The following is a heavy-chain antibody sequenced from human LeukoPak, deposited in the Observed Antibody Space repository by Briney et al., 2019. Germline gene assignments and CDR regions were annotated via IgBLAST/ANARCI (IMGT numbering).Heavy chain of an antibody. CDR1: GFIFSFYE. CDR3: ARCDRSSWYRVDY. Sequence: GGSLRLSCAASGFIFSFYEMNWVRQAPGKGLEWVSYISSSGSAIYYADSVKGRFTISRGNAENSLYLQMNSLRAEDTAVYYCARCDRSSWYRVDYWGQGTLVTVSS. CDR2: ISSSGSAI. V-gene: IGHV3-48*03. D-gene: IGHD6-13*01. J-gene: IGHJ4*02.